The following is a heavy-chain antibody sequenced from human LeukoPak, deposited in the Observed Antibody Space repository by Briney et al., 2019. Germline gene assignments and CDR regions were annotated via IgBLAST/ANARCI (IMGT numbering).Heavy chain of an antibody. D-gene: IGHD1-26*01. CDR3: AKESMEWEANDY. CDR1: GFTFSSYG. V-gene: IGHV3-30*18. J-gene: IGHJ4*02. Sequence: GGSLRLSCAASGFTFSSYGMHWVRQAPGKGLEWVAVISYDGSNKYYADSVKGRFTISRDNSKNTLYLQMNSRRAEDTAVYYCAKESMEWEANDYWGQGTLVTVSS. CDR2: ISYDGSNK.